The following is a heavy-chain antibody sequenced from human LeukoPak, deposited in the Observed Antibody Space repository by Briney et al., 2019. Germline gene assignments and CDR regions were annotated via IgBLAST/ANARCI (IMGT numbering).Heavy chain of an antibody. CDR3: ARRGVRYFDWVGVKNWFDP. CDR2: IYTSGST. V-gene: IGHV4-61*02. Sequence: SETLSLTCTVSGGSISSSSYYWGWIRQPAGKGLEWIGRIYTSGSTNYNPSLKSRVTMSVDTSKNQFSLKLSSVTAADTAVYYCARRGVRYFDWVGVKNWFDPWGQGTLVTVSS. J-gene: IGHJ5*02. D-gene: IGHD3-9*01. CDR1: GGSISSSSYY.